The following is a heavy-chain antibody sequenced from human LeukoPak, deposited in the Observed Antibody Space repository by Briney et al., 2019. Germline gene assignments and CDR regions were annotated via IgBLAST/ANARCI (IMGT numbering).Heavy chain of an antibody. D-gene: IGHD3-16*01. Sequence: PSETLSLTCAVYGGSFSGYYWSWIRQPPGKGLEWIGGINHSGSTNYNPSLKSRVTISVDTSKNQFSLKLSSVTAADTAVYYCARASSFGPFGFSRRGVDFDYWGQGTLVTVSS. CDR2: INHSGST. CDR1: GGSFSGYY. V-gene: IGHV4-34*01. J-gene: IGHJ4*02. CDR3: ARASSFGPFGFSRRGVDFDY.